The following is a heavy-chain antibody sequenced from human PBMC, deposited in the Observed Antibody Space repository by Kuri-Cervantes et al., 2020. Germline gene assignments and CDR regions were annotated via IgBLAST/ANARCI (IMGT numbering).Heavy chain of an antibody. CDR3: AKAAGNWGYYFHYGMDV. CDR1: GFTFSSYA. CDR2: ISYDGGKK. Sequence: GGSLRLSCAASGFTFSSYAMHWVRQAPGKGLEWVAVISYDGGKKYYVDSVKGRFTVSRDNTKNTVDLQMDSLRPEDTAVYYCAKAAGNWGYYFHYGMDVWGQGTTVTVSS. V-gene: IGHV3-30*04. D-gene: IGHD3-16*01. J-gene: IGHJ6*02.